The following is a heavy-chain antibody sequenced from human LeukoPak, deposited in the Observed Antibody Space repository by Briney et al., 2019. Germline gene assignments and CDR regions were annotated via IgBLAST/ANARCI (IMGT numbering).Heavy chain of an antibody. D-gene: IGHD7-27*01. CDR3: ASLNWGQSRGYFDY. Sequence: PSETLSLTCTVSGGSISSYYWSWIRQPPGKGLEWIGYIYYSGSTNYNPSIKSRVTISVDTSKNQFSLKLSSVTAADTAVYYRASLNWGQSRGYFDYWGQRTLVTVSS. CDR1: GGSISSYY. CDR2: IYYSGST. V-gene: IGHV4-59*08. J-gene: IGHJ4*02.